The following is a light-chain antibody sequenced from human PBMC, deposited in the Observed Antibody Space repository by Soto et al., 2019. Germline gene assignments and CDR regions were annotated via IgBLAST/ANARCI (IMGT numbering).Light chain of an antibody. CDR1: QTVTTNY. Sequence: EIVLTQSPGTLSSSPGERATLSCRASQTVTTNYLAWYQQKPGQAPRLLFFGASIRATGLPDRFSGGGSGTDFTLTISRLEPEDLAVYYCQQYGRSPGTFGQGTKVEV. CDR3: QQYGRSPGT. V-gene: IGKV3-20*01. CDR2: GAS. J-gene: IGKJ1*01.